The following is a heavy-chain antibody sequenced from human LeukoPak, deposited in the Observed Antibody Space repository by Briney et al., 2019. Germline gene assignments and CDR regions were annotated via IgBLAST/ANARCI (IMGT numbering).Heavy chain of an antibody. CDR2: ISDIGSI. CDR3: AGHHPRNTVDF. Sequence: MPSETLSLTRTVSGGSISSYYWSWIRQPPGKGLEWIAYISDIGSINYNPSLKSRVTISLDTSKNQFSLKLSSVTAADTAVYYCAGHHPRNTVDFWGQGTLVTVSS. D-gene: IGHD2-8*02. J-gene: IGHJ4*02. V-gene: IGHV4-59*08. CDR1: GGSISSYY.